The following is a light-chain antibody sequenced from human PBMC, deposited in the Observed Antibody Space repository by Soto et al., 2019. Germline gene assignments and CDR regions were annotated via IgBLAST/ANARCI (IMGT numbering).Light chain of an antibody. CDR3: QQYGGSTRA. CDR2: ATS. V-gene: IGKV3-20*01. CDR1: QSVTSTY. Sequence: TQSPCALSLSQGERATLSCRAVQSVTSTYMAWYQQKPGQAPRLLIYATSFRATGVPDRITGSGSGTDFTLSISRLEPEDFAVYYCQQYGGSTRAFGQGTKV. J-gene: IGKJ1*01.